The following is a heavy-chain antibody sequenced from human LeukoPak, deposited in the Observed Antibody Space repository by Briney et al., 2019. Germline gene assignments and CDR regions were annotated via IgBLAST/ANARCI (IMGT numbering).Heavy chain of an antibody. J-gene: IGHJ2*01. CDR1: GGSISRYY. D-gene: IGHD3-22*01. CDR3: ARGAYYYDSSGYNWYFDL. Sequence: PSETLSLTCIVSGGSISRYYWSWIRQPPGKGLEWIGYIYDSGSTNYNPSLKSRVTISVDTSKKQFSLNLSSVTAADTAVYYCARGAYYYDSSGYNWYFDLWGRGTLVTVSS. V-gene: IGHV4-59*01. CDR2: IYDSGST.